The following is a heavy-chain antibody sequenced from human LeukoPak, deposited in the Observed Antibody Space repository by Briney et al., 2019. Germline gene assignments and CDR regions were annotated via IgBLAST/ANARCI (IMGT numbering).Heavy chain of an antibody. J-gene: IGHJ4*02. CDR2: IYYSGNT. D-gene: IGHD3-10*01. Sequence: SETLSLTCTVSGDSISTSNSYWGWIRQPPGKGLEWIGSIYYSGNTYYNASLKSRVTISVDTSKNQFSLKLTSVTAADTAVYYCARQTGSGLFTLPGGQGTLVTVAS. CDR3: ARQTGSGLFTLP. V-gene: IGHV4-39*01. CDR1: GDSISTSNSY.